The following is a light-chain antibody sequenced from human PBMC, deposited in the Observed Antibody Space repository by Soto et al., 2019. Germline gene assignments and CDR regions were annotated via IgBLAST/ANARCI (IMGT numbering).Light chain of an antibody. V-gene: IGLV1-40*01. CDR2: GNS. Sequence: QSVLTQPPSVSGAPGQRLTISCTGSSSNIGAGYDVHWYQQLPGTAPKLLIYGNSNRPSGVPDRFSGSKSGTSASLDITGLQAEDEADYYCQSYDSSLSVVFGGGTKLTVL. J-gene: IGLJ2*01. CDR1: SSNIGAGYD. CDR3: QSYDSSLSVV.